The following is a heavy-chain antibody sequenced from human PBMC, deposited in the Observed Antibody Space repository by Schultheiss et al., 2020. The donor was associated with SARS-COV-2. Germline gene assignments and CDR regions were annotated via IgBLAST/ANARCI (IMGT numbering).Heavy chain of an antibody. CDR2: ISADGTNK. Sequence: GGSLRLSCAASGFTFSTHVMHWVRQPPGKGVEWVALISADGTNKYYADSVKVRFTISRDNSKNTLYLQMNSLRAEDTAVFYCARVGSTSQYSYYYYGLDVWGQGTTVTVSS. CDR3: ARVGSTSQYSYYYYGLDV. D-gene: IGHD6-6*01. CDR1: GFTFSTHV. J-gene: IGHJ6*02. V-gene: IGHV3-30*01.